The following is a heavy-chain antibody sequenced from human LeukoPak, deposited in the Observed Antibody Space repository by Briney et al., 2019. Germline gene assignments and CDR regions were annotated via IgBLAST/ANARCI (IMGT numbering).Heavy chain of an antibody. V-gene: IGHV3-53*01. Sequence: PGGSLRLSCAASGIIVSSNYMTWVRQAPGKGLEWVSVIYSGGSIYYADAVKGRFTSSRDNSKNTLYLQMNSLRAEDTAVYYCAREGGPYRPLDYSGQGTLVTVSS. CDR2: IYSGGSI. J-gene: IGHJ4*02. CDR1: GIIVSSNY. CDR3: AREGGPYRPLDY.